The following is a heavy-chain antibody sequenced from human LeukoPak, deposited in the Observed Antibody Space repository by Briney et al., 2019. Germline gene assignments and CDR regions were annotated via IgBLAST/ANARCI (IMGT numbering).Heavy chain of an antibody. CDR1: GFTFSSYA. V-gene: IGHV3-30*04. D-gene: IGHD7-27*01. J-gene: IGHJ4*02. CDR2: ISYDGTNK. Sequence: PGGSLRLSCVASGFTFSSYAMHWVRRSPGKGLDWVAVISYDGTNKFYTDSVKGRFTISRDNYKNTLYPQMNSLATEDTAVYYCARNHLGFDYWGQGALVTVSS. CDR3: ARNHLGFDY.